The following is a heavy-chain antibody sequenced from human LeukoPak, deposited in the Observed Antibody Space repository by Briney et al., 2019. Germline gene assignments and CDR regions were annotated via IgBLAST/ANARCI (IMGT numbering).Heavy chain of an antibody. CDR3: ARGPYSNYVYYYYGMDV. D-gene: IGHD4-11*01. CDR1: GFTFSSYA. CDR2: ISSNGGST. J-gene: IGHJ6*02. V-gene: IGHV3-64*01. Sequence: PGGSLRLSCAASGFTFSSYAMHWVRQAPGKGLEYVSAISSNGGSTYYANSVKGRLTISRDNSKNTLYLQMGSLRAEDMAVYYCARGPYSNYVYYYYGMDVWGQGTTVTVSS.